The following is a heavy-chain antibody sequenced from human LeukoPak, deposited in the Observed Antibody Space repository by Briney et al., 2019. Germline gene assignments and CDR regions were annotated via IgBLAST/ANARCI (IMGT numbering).Heavy chain of an antibody. CDR2: IWHDGSHK. Sequence: PGRSLRLSCAASGFAFNTYAMHWVRQAPGQGLEWVALIWHDGSHKFYSNSVRGQFTISRDNSKNTVSLQMNNLRPDDTAVYYCARKIFGSGSYPDFWGQGTLVTVSS. V-gene: IGHV3-33*01. CDR3: ARKIFGSGSYPDF. J-gene: IGHJ4*02. D-gene: IGHD3-10*01. CDR1: GFAFNTYA.